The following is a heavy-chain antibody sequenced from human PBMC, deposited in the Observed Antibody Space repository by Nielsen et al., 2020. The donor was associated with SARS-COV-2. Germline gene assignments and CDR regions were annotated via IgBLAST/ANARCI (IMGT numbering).Heavy chain of an antibody. D-gene: IGHD1-14*01. V-gene: IGHV3-30*04. J-gene: IGHJ6*02. CDR2: ISYDGTTE. CDR1: GFTFNNYA. Sequence: GGSLRLSCAASGFTFNNYALHWVRQAPGKGLEWVAIISYDGTTEYNADSVKGRFIISRHNSKNTLYLQMTSLRVEDTAVYYCARMAEDYYYGMDVWGQGTTVTVSS. CDR3: ARMAEDYYYGMDV.